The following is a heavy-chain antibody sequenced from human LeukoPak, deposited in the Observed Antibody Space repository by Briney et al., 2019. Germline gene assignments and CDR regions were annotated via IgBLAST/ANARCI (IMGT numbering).Heavy chain of an antibody. J-gene: IGHJ3*01. D-gene: IGHD4-17*01. V-gene: IGHV3-23*01. CDR2: VHGSGGGT. Sequence: GGSLRLSCEASGFTFNLYAMMWVRQAPGKGLEWVLAVHGSGGGTQYADSVKGRFTISRDNSRNTLFLQMNSLRAEDTAVYFCARDPNGDYIGAFEFWGQGTMVTVSS. CDR3: ARDPNGDYIGAFEF. CDR1: GFTFNLYA.